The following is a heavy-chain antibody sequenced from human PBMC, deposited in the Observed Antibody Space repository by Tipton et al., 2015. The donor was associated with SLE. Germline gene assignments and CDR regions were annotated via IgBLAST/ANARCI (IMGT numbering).Heavy chain of an antibody. CDR2: IYYSGST. V-gene: IGHV4-31*02. Sequence: LRLSCAASGFTFSDYYMSWIRQHPGKGLEWIGYIYYSGSTYYNPSLKSRVTISVDTSKNQFSLKLSSVTAADTAVYYCARLGTEWAYVDVWGKGTTVTVSS. CDR1: GFTFSDYY. J-gene: IGHJ6*04. D-gene: IGHD1-14*01. CDR3: ARLGTEWAYVDV.